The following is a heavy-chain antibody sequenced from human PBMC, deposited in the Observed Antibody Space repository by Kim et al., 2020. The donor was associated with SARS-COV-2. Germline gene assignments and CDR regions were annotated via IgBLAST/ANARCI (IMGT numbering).Heavy chain of an antibody. CDR2: IIPILGIA. D-gene: IGHD1-7*01. CDR1: GGTFSSYA. J-gene: IGHJ4*02. Sequence: SVKVSCKASGGTFSSYAISWVRQAPGQGLEWMGRIIPILGIANYAQKFQGRVTITADKSTSTAYMELSSLRSEDTAVYYCARAGGDNWNYVSGYFDYWGQGTLVTVSS. V-gene: IGHV1-69*04. CDR3: ARAGGDNWNYVSGYFDY.